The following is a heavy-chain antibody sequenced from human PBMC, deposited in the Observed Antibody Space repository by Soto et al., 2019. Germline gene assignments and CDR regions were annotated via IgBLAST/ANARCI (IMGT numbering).Heavy chain of an antibody. CDR1: GYTFTSYD. J-gene: IGHJ6*02. CDR2: MNPNSGNT. Sequence: GASVKVSCKVSGYTFTSYDINWVRQATGQGLEWMGWMNPNSGNTGYAQKFQGRVTMTRNTSISTAYMELSSLRSEDTAVYYCARHPRITIFGVATPAKYGMDVWGQGTTVTVSS. CDR3: ARHPRITIFGVATPAKYGMDV. D-gene: IGHD3-3*01. V-gene: IGHV1-8*01.